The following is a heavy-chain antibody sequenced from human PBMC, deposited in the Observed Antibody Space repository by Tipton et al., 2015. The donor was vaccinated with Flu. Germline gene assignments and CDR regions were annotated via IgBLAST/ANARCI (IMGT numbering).Heavy chain of an antibody. J-gene: IGHJ4*02. CDR2: IYNSEYT. Sequence: TLSLTCTVSGGSIGSYYWNWIRQPPGKGLEWIGYIYNSEYTKYNPSLKSRVTISVDTARKQFSLHLRSVTAADTAVYYCARDPSLGMPDYFDYWGQVTLVTASS. V-gene: IGHV4-59*12. CDR1: GGSIGSYY. D-gene: IGHD2-2*01. CDR3: ARDPSLGMPDYFDY.